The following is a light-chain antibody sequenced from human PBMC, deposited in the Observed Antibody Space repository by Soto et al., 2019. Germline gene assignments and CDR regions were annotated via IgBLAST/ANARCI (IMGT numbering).Light chain of an antibody. Sequence: EVGLTQSPGTLSLSPGEGGTLSCRASQSVSNNYLAWYQQKPGQAPRLLIYGASNRATGIPDRFSGSGSGTDFTLTISRLEPEDFAVYYCQQYGSSGTFGQGTKVDI. V-gene: IGKV3-20*01. CDR1: QSVSNNY. CDR2: GAS. J-gene: IGKJ1*01. CDR3: QQYGSSGT.